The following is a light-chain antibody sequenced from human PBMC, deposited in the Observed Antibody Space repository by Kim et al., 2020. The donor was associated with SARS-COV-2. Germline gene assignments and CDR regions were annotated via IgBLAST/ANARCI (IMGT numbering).Light chain of an antibody. CDR3: LQHNVYPLT. Sequence: AAIGDRVTITCRASQAISNYLAWFQQKPGKGPKRLIYAASSLQGGVPSRCSGSGSGTEFTLTISSLQPEDFASYFCLQHNVYPLTFGGGTKVDIK. J-gene: IGKJ4*01. CDR2: AAS. CDR1: QAISNY. V-gene: IGKV1-17*03.